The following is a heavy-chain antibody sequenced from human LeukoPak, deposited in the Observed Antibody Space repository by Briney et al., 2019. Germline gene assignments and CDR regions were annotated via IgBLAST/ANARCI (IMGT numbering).Heavy chain of an antibody. CDR3: ARDSGITIFGVVRY. V-gene: IGHV3-64*01. CDR2: ISSNGGST. J-gene: IGHJ4*02. Sequence: GGSLRLSCAASGFSFSSHGIYWVRQAPGKGLEFVSAISSNGGSTYYANSVKGRFTISRDNSKNTLYLQMNSLRAEDTAVYYCARDSGITIFGVVRYWGQGTLVTVSS. D-gene: IGHD3-3*01. CDR1: GFSFSSHG.